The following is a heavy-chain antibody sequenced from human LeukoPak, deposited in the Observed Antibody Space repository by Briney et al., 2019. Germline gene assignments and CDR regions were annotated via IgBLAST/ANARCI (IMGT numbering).Heavy chain of an antibody. D-gene: IGHD1-26*01. CDR1: GGTFSSYA. CDR3: ASSGSYSGYFDY. J-gene: IGHJ4*02. Sequence: ASVKVSCKASGGTFSSYAISWVRQAPGQGLEWMGRIIPILGIANYAQKFQGRVTITADKSTSTAYMELSSLRSEDTAVYYCASSGSYSGYFDYWGQGTLVTVSS. V-gene: IGHV1-69*04. CDR2: IIPILGIA.